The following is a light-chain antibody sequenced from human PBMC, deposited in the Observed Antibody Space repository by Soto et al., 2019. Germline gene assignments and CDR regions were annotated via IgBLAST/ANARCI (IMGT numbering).Light chain of an antibody. CDR3: SSFAGTNSFV. Sequence: QSVLTQPPSASGSPGQSVTISCTGTSSDVGDNYVSWYQQHLGKAPKLIIYEVTRRPSGVPDRIFASKSDTTASLTVSGLQAEDEADYYCSSFAGTNSFVFGTGTKVTVL. J-gene: IGLJ1*01. CDR1: SSDVGDNY. CDR2: EVT. V-gene: IGLV2-8*01.